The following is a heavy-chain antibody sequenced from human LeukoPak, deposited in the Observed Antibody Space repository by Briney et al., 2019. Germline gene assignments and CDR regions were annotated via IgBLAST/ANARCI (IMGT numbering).Heavy chain of an antibody. D-gene: IGHD3-9*01. J-gene: IGHJ6*02. CDR3: AKAILTGYYQRGYYYYYYGMDV. V-gene: IGHV3-30*02. CDR1: GFTFSSCG. Sequence: GGSLRLSCAASGFTFSSCGMHWVRQAPGKGLEWVAFIRYDGSNKYYADSVKGRFTISRDNSKNTLYLQMNSLRAEDTAVYYCAKAILTGYYQRGYYYYYYGMDVWGQGTTVTVSS. CDR2: IRYDGSNK.